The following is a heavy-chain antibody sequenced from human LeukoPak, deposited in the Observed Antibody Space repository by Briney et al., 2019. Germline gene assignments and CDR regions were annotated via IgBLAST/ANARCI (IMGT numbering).Heavy chain of an antibody. D-gene: IGHD7-27*01. Sequence: ASVKVSCKASGYTFTGYYMHWVRQAPGQGLEWMGWINPNSGDTNYSQKFQGRVSMTRDTSINTAYMELSRLTSDDTAVYYCARDKAQLGIGYWGQGTLVTVSS. V-gene: IGHV1-2*02. CDR3: ARDKAQLGIGY. CDR2: INPNSGDT. J-gene: IGHJ4*02. CDR1: GYTFTGYY.